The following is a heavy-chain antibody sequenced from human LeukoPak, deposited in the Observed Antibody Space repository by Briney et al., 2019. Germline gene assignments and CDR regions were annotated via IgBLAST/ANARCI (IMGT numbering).Heavy chain of an antibody. CDR3: TREVEGSGTYYYDYFYMDV. CDR1: GGSISSSY. Sequence: PSGTLSLTCSVSGGSISSSYWSWIRQPAGKGLEWIGRIYTSGTFNYNPSLKSRVTMSVDTSKNQFSLKLTSVTAADTAVYYCTREVEGSGTYYYDYFYMDVWGKGTTVTISS. CDR2: IYTSGTF. D-gene: IGHD3-10*01. V-gene: IGHV4-4*07. J-gene: IGHJ6*03.